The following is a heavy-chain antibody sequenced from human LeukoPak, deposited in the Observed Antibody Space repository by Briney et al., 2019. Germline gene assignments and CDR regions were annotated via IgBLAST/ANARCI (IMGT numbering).Heavy chain of an antibody. CDR3: ARLPITQLLPYFDY. Sequence: PSETLSLTCTLSGGSISSSSYYWGWIRQPPGKGLEWIGSIYYSGSTYYNPSLKSRVTISVDTSKNQFSLKLSSVTAADTAVYYCARLPITQLLPYFDYWGQGTLVTVSS. J-gene: IGHJ4*02. CDR2: IYYSGST. D-gene: IGHD2-2*01. V-gene: IGHV4-39*01. CDR1: GGSISSSSYY.